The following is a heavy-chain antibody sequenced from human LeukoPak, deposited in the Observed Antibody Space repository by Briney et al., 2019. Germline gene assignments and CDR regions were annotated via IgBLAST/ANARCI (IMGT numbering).Heavy chain of an antibody. D-gene: IGHD3-22*01. V-gene: IGHV3-11*04. Sequence: PGGSLRLSCAASGFTFSDYYMTWIRQAPGKGLEWVSYISSSGSIIYYADSVKGRFIISRDNAKNSLYLQMNSLGAEDTAVYFCTRVGYDSSGRFDYWGQGTLVTVSS. CDR3: TRVGYDSSGRFDY. CDR1: GFTFSDYY. CDR2: ISSSGSII. J-gene: IGHJ4*02.